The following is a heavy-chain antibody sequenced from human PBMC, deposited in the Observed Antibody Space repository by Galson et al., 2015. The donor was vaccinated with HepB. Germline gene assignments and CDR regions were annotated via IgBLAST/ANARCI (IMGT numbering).Heavy chain of an antibody. CDR1: GYTFTSYG. D-gene: IGHD6-19*01. J-gene: IGHJ6*02. Sequence: SCKASGYTFTSYGISWVRQAPGQGLEWMGWISAYNGNTNYAQKLQGRVTMTTDTSTSTAYMELRSLRSDDTAVYYCARDHRPAVAGPIYYYGMDVWGQGTTVTVSS. V-gene: IGHV1-18*04. CDR2: ISAYNGNT. CDR3: ARDHRPAVAGPIYYYGMDV.